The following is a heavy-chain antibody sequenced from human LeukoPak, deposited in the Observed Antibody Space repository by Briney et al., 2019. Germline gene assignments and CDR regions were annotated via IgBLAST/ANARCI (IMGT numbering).Heavy chain of an antibody. CDR3: AKVYYDSSGYPPPDY. CDR2: ISGSGGST. Sequence: GGSLRLSCAASGFTFSSYGMSWVRQAPGKGLEWVSAISGSGGSTYYADSVKGRFTISRDNSKNTLYLQMNSLRAEDTAVYYCAKVYYDSSGYPPPDYWGQGTLVTVSS. J-gene: IGHJ4*02. V-gene: IGHV3-23*01. CDR1: GFTFSSYG. D-gene: IGHD3-22*01.